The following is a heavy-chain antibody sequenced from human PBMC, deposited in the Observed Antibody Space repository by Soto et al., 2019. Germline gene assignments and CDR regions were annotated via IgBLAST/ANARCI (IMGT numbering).Heavy chain of an antibody. Sequence: QVQLVQSGAEVKKPGASVKVSCKASGYTFTSYAMHWVRQAPGQRLEWMGWINAGNGNTKYSQKFQGRVTITRDTSASTAYMEMSSLRSEDTAVYYCARVSGWYYFDYWGQGTLVTVSS. J-gene: IGHJ4*02. CDR2: INAGNGNT. CDR1: GYTFTSYA. CDR3: ARVSGWYYFDY. V-gene: IGHV1-3*01. D-gene: IGHD6-19*01.